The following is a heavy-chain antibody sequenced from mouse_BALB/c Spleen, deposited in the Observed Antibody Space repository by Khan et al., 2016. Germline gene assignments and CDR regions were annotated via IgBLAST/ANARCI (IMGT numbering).Heavy chain of an antibody. CDR2: IDPYYGGT. CDR3: ARDYYDYDGQY. Sequence: VQLQQSGPELVKPGASVKISCKASGYSFTGYNMNWVKQSNGQSLEWIGNIDPYYGGTSYNQKFKGKATLTVDKSYSTAYMQLKCLTSEDSAVFYFARDYYDYDGQYWGQGTLVTVSA. CDR1: GYSFTGYN. V-gene: IGHV1-39*01. J-gene: IGHJ3*01. D-gene: IGHD2-4*01.